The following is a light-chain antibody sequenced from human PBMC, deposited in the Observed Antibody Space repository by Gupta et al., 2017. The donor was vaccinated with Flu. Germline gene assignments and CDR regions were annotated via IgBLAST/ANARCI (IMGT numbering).Light chain of an antibody. J-gene: IGLJ3*02. CDR3: SSYAGSNNLV. Sequence: HSALTQPPSAPGSPCQSVPLSCTGTSSDVGGYNYVSWYQQHPGKAPKLMIYEVSKRPSGVPDRFSGSKSGNTASLTVSGLQAEDEADYYCSSYAGSNNLVFGGGTKLTVL. V-gene: IGLV2-8*01. CDR1: SSDVGGYNY. CDR2: EVS.